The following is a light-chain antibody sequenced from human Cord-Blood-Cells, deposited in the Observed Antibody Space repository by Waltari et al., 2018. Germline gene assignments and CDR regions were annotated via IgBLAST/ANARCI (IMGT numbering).Light chain of an antibody. Sequence: DIQMTQSPSTLSASVGDRVTSTCRASQSISSWLAWYQQKPGKAPKLLIYDASSLESGVPSRFSGSGSGTEFTLTSSSLQPDDFATYYCQQYNSYSLTFGGGTKVEIK. CDR2: DAS. CDR1: QSISSW. J-gene: IGKJ4*01. CDR3: QQYNSYSLT. V-gene: IGKV1-5*01.